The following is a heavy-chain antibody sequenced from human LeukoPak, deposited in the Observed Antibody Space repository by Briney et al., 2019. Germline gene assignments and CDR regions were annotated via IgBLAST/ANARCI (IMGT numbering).Heavy chain of an antibody. J-gene: IGHJ4*02. Sequence: PSETLSLTCTVPGGSISTYYWTWIRQPPPKALQWIGYIYYTGSTNSNLSLRTRVTISVDTSKNQFSLKLSSVTAADTAVYYCARGEGYYYGPDYWGQGTLVTVSS. V-gene: IGHV4-59*01. CDR2: IYYTGST. D-gene: IGHD3-10*01. CDR1: GGSISTYY. CDR3: ARGEGYYYGPDY.